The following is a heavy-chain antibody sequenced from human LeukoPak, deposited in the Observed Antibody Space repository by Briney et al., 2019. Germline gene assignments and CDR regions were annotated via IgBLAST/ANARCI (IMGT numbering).Heavy chain of an antibody. J-gene: IGHJ3*02. CDR2: IGSRSTSI. Sequence: PGGSMRLSCAASGFTFSSHSMNWVRQAPGKGLEWVSSIGSRSTSIYYVDSVKGRFTISRDNAKNSLYLQMNSLRAEDTAVYYCARESSESFDIWGQGTMVTVSS. D-gene: IGHD6-25*01. V-gene: IGHV3-21*01. CDR1: GFTFSSHS. CDR3: ARESSESFDI.